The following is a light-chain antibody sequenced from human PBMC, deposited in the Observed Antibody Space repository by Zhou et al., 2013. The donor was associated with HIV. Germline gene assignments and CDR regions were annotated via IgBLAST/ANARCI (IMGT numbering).Light chain of an antibody. CDR1: QSVSNNY. V-gene: IGKV3D-20*02. Sequence: ENVMTQSPATLSLSPGERVTLSCRASQSVSNNYLAWYQQKAGQAPRLLIYGASTRATGIPARFSGSGSGTDFTLTISSLEPEDFAVYYCQQRRNWPPITFGQGTRLEIK. CDR2: GAS. J-gene: IGKJ5*01. CDR3: QQRRNWPPIT.